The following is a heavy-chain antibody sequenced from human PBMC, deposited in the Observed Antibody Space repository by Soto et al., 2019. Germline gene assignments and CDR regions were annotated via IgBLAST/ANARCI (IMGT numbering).Heavy chain of an antibody. J-gene: IGHJ4*02. V-gene: IGHV3-72*01. CDR1: GFTFSDHY. CDR3: VRDSGRGFYFDY. CDR2: IRNRPNSYTT. Sequence: PGGSRRLSCAASGFTFSDHYMDWVRQAPGKGLEWVGRIRNRPNSYTTQYAASVKGRFAVLRDDSENLVYLQMNDLKPEYTAVYYCVRDSGRGFYFDYWGQGAQVTVSS. D-gene: IGHD3-10*01.